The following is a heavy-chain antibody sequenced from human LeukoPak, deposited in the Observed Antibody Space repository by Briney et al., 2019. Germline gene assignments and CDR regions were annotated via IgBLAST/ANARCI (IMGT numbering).Heavy chain of an antibody. CDR1: GYTFTSYG. V-gene: IGHV1-18*01. CDR3: ATSYSSGWSRDY. D-gene: IGHD6-19*01. Sequence: ASVKVSCKASGYTFTSYGISWVRQAPGQGLEWMGWISAYNGNTNYAQKLQGRVTMTTDTSTSTAYMELRSLRSEDTAVYYCATSYSSGWSRDYWGQGTLVTVSS. CDR2: ISAYNGNT. J-gene: IGHJ4*02.